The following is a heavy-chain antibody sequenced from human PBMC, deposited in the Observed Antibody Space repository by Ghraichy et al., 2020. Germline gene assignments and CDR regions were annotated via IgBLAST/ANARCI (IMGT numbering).Heavy chain of an antibody. CDR3: AREGSSSIALDY. V-gene: IGHV3-30-3*01. Sequence: GGSLRLSCAASGFTFSSYAMHWVRQAPGKGLEWVAVISYDGSNKYYADSVKGRFTISRDNSKNTLYLQMNSLRAEDTAVYYCAREGSSSIALDYWGQGTLVTVSS. CDR2: ISYDGSNK. J-gene: IGHJ4*02. CDR1: GFTFSSYA. D-gene: IGHD6-6*01.